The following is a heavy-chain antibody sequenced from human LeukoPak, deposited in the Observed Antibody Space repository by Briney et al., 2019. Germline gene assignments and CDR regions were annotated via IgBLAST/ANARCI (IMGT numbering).Heavy chain of an antibody. CDR1: GLTFSSYA. V-gene: IGHV3-23*01. D-gene: IGHD3-10*01. CDR2: ISGSGGST. J-gene: IGHJ6*02. Sequence: GGSLRLSCAASGLTFSSYAMSWVRQAPGKGLEWVSAISGSGGSTYYADSVKGRFTISRDNSKNTLYLQMNSLRAEDTAVYYCAGGRFGESIQVHPYGMDVWGQGTTVTVSS. CDR3: AGGRFGESIQVHPYGMDV.